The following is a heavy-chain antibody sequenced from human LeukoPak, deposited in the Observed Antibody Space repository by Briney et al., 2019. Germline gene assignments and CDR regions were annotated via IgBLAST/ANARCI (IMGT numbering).Heavy chain of an antibody. CDR3: SDAFGSH. CDR2: ISSSSTNT. D-gene: IGHD2-2*01. J-gene: IGHJ4*02. CDR1: GFTFSDHF. Sequence: KPGGSLRLSCAASGFTFSDHFMTWIRQAPGKGLEWVSYISSSSTNTNYADSVKGRFTISRDNAKNSLSLQMNSLRVEDTAVYYCSDAFGSHWGQGTLVTVSS. V-gene: IGHV3-11*06.